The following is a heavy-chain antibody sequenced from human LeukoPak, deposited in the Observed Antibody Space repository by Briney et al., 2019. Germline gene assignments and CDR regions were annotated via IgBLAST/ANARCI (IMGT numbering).Heavy chain of an antibody. CDR2: IYSGGTT. CDR3: ARTYYSGSGTYQRWFDP. Sequence: GGSLRLSCAASGFTLTNFVMTWVRQAPGQGLEWVSIIYSGGTTHYADSVKGRFTISRDNTKNTLYLQMDSLRAEDTAVYYCARTYYSGSGTYQRWFDPWGQGTLVTVPS. V-gene: IGHV3-53*01. D-gene: IGHD3-10*01. J-gene: IGHJ5*02. CDR1: GFTLTNFV.